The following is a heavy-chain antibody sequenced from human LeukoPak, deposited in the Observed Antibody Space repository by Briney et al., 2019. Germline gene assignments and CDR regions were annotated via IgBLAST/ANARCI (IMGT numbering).Heavy chain of an antibody. CDR1: GDIVSSNSVT. D-gene: IGHD2-2*01. CDR2: TYYRSTWYN. Sequence: SQTLSLTCAISGDIVSSNSVTWNWIRQTPSRGLEWLGRTYYRSTWYNDYAVSVRGRITVNPDTSKNQFSLHLNSVTPEDTAVYYCARRLTQYDCFDPWGQGILVTVSS. J-gene: IGHJ5*02. V-gene: IGHV6-1*01. CDR3: ARRLTQYDCFDP.